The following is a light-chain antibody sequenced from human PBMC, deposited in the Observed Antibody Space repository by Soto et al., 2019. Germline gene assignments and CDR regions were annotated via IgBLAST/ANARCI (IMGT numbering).Light chain of an antibody. CDR2: DVS. CDR3: SSYTSSSTLPNV. Sequence: QSVLTQPASVSGSPGQSITISCTGTSSDVGGYNYVSWYQQHPGKAPKLMIYDVSNRPSGVSNRFSGSKSGNTASLTISGLQAEDEADYYCSSYTSSSTLPNVFGNGTKVTVL. V-gene: IGLV2-14*01. J-gene: IGLJ1*01. CDR1: SSDVGGYNY.